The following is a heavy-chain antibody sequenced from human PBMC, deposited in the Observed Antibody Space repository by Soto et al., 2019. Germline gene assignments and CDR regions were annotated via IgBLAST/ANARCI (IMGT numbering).Heavy chain of an antibody. CDR1: VYTFSNYG. J-gene: IGHJ4*02. V-gene: IGHV1-18*01. CDR2: INAYNGDA. Sequence: ASVKVSCKASVYTFSNYGVTWVRQAPGQGLEWMGWINAYNGDANPSPKLQGRVTMTTDTSTRTAYLELRSLRSDDTALYYCASGQCAGGNCYATDYWGQGTLVTVSS. D-gene: IGHD2-21*01. CDR3: ASGQCAGGNCYATDY.